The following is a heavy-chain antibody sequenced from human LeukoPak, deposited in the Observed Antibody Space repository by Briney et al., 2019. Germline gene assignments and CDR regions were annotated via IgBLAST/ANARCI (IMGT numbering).Heavy chain of an antibody. CDR1: EFTFSNYA. V-gene: IGHV3-23*01. CDR2: ISASGGSS. Sequence: GGSLRLSCAASEFTFSNYAMSWVRQAPGKGLEWVSSISASGGSSYYADSGKGRFTISRDNSKSTLYLQMNSLRVEDTAVYYCAEGNAAFDIWGQGTMVIVSS. CDR3: AEGNAAFDI. D-gene: IGHD1-1*01. J-gene: IGHJ3*02.